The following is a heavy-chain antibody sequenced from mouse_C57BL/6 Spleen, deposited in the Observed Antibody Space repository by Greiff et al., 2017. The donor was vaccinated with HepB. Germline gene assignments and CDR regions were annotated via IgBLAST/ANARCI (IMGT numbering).Heavy chain of an antibody. Sequence: EVQLQQSGPVLVKPGASVKMSCKASGYTFTDYYMNWVKQSHGKSLEWIGVINPYNGGTSYNQKFKGKATLTVDKSSSTAYMELNSLTSEYSAVYYCARDGYDYDSGAMDYWGQGTSVTVSS. J-gene: IGHJ4*01. D-gene: IGHD2-4*01. CDR1: GYTFTDYY. CDR3: ARDGYDYDSGAMDY. V-gene: IGHV1-19*01. CDR2: INPYNGGT.